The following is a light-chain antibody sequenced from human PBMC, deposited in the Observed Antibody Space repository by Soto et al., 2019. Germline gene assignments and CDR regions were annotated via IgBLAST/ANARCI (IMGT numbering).Light chain of an antibody. J-gene: IGKJ1*01. Sequence: DSQISHYNFSLSASLGYIFTITFRASQSISRDLNWYQQKPGKAPNLLIYAASTLESGVPSRFSGSGSGTDFTLTSSSLQLEDCATYYCQQYKTYWTFGQGTKVDIK. V-gene: IGKV1-39*01. CDR3: QQYKTYWT. CDR1: QSISRD. CDR2: AAS.